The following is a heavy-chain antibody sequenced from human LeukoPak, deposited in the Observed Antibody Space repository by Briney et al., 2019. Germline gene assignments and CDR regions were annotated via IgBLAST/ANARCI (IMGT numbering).Heavy chain of an antibody. J-gene: IGHJ4*02. Sequence: SGGSLRLSCVASGFTFNIYPMTWVRQSPGKGLEWVSTIGTSGDTYYADSVKGRFTISRDDSKNTLYLQMHSLGAEDTAVYYCAKSRIVDRQVYFDYWGQGTLVTVSS. CDR1: GFTFNIYP. D-gene: IGHD2-15*01. CDR3: AKSRIVDRQVYFDY. V-gene: IGHV3-23*01. CDR2: IGTSGDT.